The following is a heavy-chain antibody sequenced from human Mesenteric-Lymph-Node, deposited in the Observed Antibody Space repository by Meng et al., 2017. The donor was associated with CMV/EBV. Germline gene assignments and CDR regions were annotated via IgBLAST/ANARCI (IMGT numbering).Heavy chain of an antibody. CDR1: GGSISSSGYY. CDR3: ARSGKYCSSTSCYYLDAFDI. V-gene: IGHV4-39*07. J-gene: IGHJ3*02. CDR2: IYYSGNT. D-gene: IGHD2-2*01. Sequence: GSLRLSCTVSGGSISSSGYYCCWIRQPPGKGPEWIGSIYYSGNTYYNPSLKSRVTISADTSKTQFSLRLTSVTAADTAVYYCARSGKYCSSTSCYYLDAFDIWGQGTMVTVSS.